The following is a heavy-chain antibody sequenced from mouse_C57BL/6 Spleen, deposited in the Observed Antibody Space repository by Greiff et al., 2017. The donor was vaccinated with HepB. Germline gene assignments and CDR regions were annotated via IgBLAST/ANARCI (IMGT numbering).Heavy chain of an antibody. J-gene: IGHJ2*01. CDR1: GYTFTSYW. V-gene: IGHV1-61*01. CDR2: IYPSDSET. CDR3: AREGKYYGLFDY. Sequence: QVQLQQPGAELVRPGSSVKLSCKASGYTFTSYWMDWVKQRPGQGLEWIGNIYPSDSETHYNQKFKDKATLTVDKSSSTAYMQLSSLTSEDSAVYYCAREGKYYGLFDYWGQGTTLTVSS. D-gene: IGHD1-1*01.